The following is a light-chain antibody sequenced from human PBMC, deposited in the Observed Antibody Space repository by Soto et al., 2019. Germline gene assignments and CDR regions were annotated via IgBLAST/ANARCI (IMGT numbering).Light chain of an antibody. CDR1: ISDVGVYNY. Sequence: QSSLTQPASVSGSPGQSITISFTGTISDVGVYNYVSCYQQNPGKAQKLMIYEVSNRPSGVSNRFSGSKSGKTASLTISGLQAEDEADYYCSSYTSSREVFATWTKVPV. J-gene: IGLJ1*01. CDR2: EVS. V-gene: IGLV2-14*01. CDR3: SSYTSSREV.